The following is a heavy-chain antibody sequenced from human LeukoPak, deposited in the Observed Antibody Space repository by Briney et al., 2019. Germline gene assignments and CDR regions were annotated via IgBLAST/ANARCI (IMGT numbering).Heavy chain of an antibody. V-gene: IGHV3-15*01. Sequence: PGGSLRLSCAASGFTFSNAWMSWVRQAPGKGLEWVCRIKSKTDGGTTAYAAPVKGRFTISRDDSKNTLYLQMNSLKTEDTAVYYCTTDPGYFDYWGQGTLVTVSS. CDR1: GFTFSNAW. J-gene: IGHJ4*02. CDR2: IKSKTDGGTT. CDR3: TTDPGYFDY.